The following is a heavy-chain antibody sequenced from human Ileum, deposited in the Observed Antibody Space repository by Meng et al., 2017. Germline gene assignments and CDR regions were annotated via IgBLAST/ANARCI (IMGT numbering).Heavy chain of an antibody. CDR1: GGSVSTSDYQ. V-gene: IGHV4-61*08. CDR3: ARDHWGSLDY. D-gene: IGHD7-27*01. J-gene: IGHJ4*02. Sequence: QWRVEGSGPGLVRPSETLSRSCTVSGGSVSTSDYQGCWIRQPPGNGLEWIGYAGTNYNPSLKSRVTISVDTSKRQFSLKLTSVTAADTAVYYCARDHWGSLDYWGQGILVTVSS. CDR2: AGT.